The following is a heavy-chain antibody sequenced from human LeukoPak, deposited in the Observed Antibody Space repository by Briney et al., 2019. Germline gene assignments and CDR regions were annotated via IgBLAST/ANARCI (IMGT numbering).Heavy chain of an antibody. D-gene: IGHD2-2*01. V-gene: IGHV3-30*04. J-gene: IGHJ4*02. CDR1: GFTFSSYV. Sequence: PGGSLRLSCAASGFTFSSYVMHWVRQAPGKGLEWVAVISYDGSNKYYADSVKGRFTISRDNSKNTLYLQMNSLRAEDTAVYYCARANFLYCSSTTCLFDYWGQGTLVTVSS. CDR3: ARANFLYCSSTTCLFDY. CDR2: ISYDGSNK.